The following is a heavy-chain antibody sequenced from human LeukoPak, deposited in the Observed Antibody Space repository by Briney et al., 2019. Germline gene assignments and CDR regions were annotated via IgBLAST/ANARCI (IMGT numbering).Heavy chain of an antibody. CDR3: ANSRATGGTFNY. D-gene: IGHD1-26*01. J-gene: IGHJ4*02. Sequence: GGSLTLSCAASGFTFSSSWMHWVRQTPGKGLVWVSRINSVGSSTNYADSVKGRFTISRDNAKNTLYLQMNSLRAEDTAVYYCANSRATGGTFNYWGQGILVTVSS. V-gene: IGHV3-74*01. CDR1: GFTFSSSW. CDR2: INSVGSST.